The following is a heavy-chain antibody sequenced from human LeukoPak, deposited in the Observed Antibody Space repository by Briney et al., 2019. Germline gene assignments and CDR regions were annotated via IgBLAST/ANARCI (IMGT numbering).Heavy chain of an antibody. V-gene: IGHV3-21*01. CDR1: GCTFSSYS. CDR2: ISSSSSYI. Sequence: GGSLRLSCAASGCTFSSYSMNWVRQAPGKGLEWVSSISSSSSYIYYADSVKGRFTISRDNDNNSLYLKMNSLSADDTAVYYCARALPDTPFDYWGQGTLVPVSP. D-gene: IGHD5-18*01. J-gene: IGHJ4*02. CDR3: ARALPDTPFDY.